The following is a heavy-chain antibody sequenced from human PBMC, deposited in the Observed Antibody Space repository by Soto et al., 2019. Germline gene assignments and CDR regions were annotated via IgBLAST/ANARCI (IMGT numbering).Heavy chain of an antibody. V-gene: IGHV3-15*01. CDR1: GFTFSNAW. CDR3: TSDPGQWLIN. D-gene: IGHD6-19*01. CDR2: VKSKTDGGTT. J-gene: IGHJ1*01. Sequence: GGSLRLSCVASGFTFSNAWMSWVRQAPGKGLEWVGRVKSKTDGGTTDYAAPVKGRFTVSRDDSKNTLYLQMDSLKTEDTAVYSCTSDPGQWLINWGQCTQVTVSS.